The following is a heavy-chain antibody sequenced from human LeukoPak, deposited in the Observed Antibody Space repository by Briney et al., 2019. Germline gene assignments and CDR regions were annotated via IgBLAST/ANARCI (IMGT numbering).Heavy chain of an antibody. CDR1: GFTVNSDF. V-gene: IGHV3-66*01. D-gene: IGHD1-1*01. CDR2: IYSAGNT. J-gene: IGHJ4*02. Sequence: GGSLTLSCEASGFTVNSDFMSWVRQAPGKGLEWISVIYSAGNTYYADSVKDRFTISRDNSKNTVYLQMNSLRAEDTAVYYCARDVNCDHHYWGQGTLVTVSS. CDR3: ARDVNCDHHY.